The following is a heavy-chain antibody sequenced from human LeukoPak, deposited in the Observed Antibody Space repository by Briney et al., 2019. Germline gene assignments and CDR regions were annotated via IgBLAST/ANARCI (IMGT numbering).Heavy chain of an antibody. CDR3: ARSSYFPPRTPNY. CDR1: GGSFSGYY. V-gene: IGHV4-34*01. J-gene: IGHJ4*02. D-gene: IGHD2-21*01. CDR2: INHSGST. Sequence: PSETLSLTCAVYGGSFSGYYWSWIRQPPGKGLEWIGEINHSGSTNYNPSLKSRVTISVDTSKNQFSLKLGSVTAADTAVYYCARSSYFPPRTPNYWGQGTLVTVSS.